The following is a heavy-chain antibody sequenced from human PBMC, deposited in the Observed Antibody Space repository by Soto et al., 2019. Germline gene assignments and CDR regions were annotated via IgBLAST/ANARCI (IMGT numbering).Heavy chain of an antibody. Sequence: GESLKISCKASGYIFIDYWIGWVRQVPGKGLEWMGIVYPRDSDTRYSPSFQGQVTISADRSTGTAFLQWRSLKASDTALYYCARPPLPGYSIHFNSWGQGTLVTVSS. V-gene: IGHV5-51*01. CDR1: GYIFIDYW. CDR2: VYPRDSDT. CDR3: ARPPLPGYSIHFNS. J-gene: IGHJ4*02. D-gene: IGHD2-15*01.